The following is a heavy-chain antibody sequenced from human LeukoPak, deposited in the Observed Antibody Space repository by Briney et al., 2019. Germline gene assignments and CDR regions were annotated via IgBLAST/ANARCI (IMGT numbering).Heavy chain of an antibody. CDR1: GFTFSNFW. V-gene: IGHV3-7*01. J-gene: IGHJ4*02. Sequence: GSLRLSCAASGFTFSNFWMSWVRHARGKGLEWVANINRDGSEKNYVDSVKGRFTISRDNAKNSLYLQMDSLRAEDTAVYYCATKATPARANPFDYWGQGTLATVSS. CDR2: INRDGSEK. D-gene: IGHD2-15*01. CDR3: ATKATPARANPFDY.